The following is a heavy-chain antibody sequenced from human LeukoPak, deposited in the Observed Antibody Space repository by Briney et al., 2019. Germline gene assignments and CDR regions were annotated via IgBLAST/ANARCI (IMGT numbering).Heavy chain of an antibody. D-gene: IGHD2-15*01. Sequence: GESLKISCKGSGYSFTSYWIGWVRQMPGKGLEWMGIIYPGDSDTRYSPSFQGQVTISADKSISTAYLQWSSLKASDTAMYYCARHLRPRYCSGGSCPTFDYWGQGTLVTVSS. CDR1: GYSFTSYW. V-gene: IGHV5-51*01. CDR2: IYPGDSDT. J-gene: IGHJ4*02. CDR3: ARHLRPRYCSGGSCPTFDY.